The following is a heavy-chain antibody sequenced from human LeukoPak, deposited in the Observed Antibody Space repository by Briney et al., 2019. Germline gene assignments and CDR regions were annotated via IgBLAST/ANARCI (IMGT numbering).Heavy chain of an antibody. CDR2: INHSGST. CDR1: GGSFSGYY. V-gene: IGHV4-34*01. Sequence: SETLSLTCAVYGGSFSGYYWSWIRQPPGKGLEWIGEINHSGSTNYNPSLKSRVAISVDTSKNQFSLKLSSVTAADTAVNYCARGPYRFRYCSSTSCYFDYWGQGTLVTVSS. CDR3: ARGPYRFRYCSSTSCYFDY. D-gene: IGHD2-2*01. J-gene: IGHJ4*02.